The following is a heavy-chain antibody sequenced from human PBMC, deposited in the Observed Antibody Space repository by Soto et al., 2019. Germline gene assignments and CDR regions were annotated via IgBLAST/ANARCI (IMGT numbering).Heavy chain of an antibody. CDR3: AILENSMVRGMGPFDI. Sequence: PSETLSLTCTVSGGSISNYYWSWIRQPPGKGLEWIGYIHYSGSTNYNPSLKSRVTMSVDTSKNQFSLKLSSVTAADTAVYYCAILENSMVRGMGPFDIWGRGTMVTVSS. CDR1: GGSISNYY. V-gene: IGHV4-59*08. CDR2: IHYSGST. D-gene: IGHD3-10*01. J-gene: IGHJ3*02.